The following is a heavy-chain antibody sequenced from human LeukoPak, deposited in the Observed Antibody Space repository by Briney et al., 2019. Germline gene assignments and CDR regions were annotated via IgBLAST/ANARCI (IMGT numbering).Heavy chain of an antibody. J-gene: IGHJ4*02. CDR2: IIPIFGTA. CDR1: GGTFSSYA. CDR3: ARKAGQSGYYGY. Sequence: SVKVSCKASGGTFSSYAISWVRQAPGQGLEWMGGIIPIFGTANYAQKFQGRVTITADESTSTAYMELSSLRSEDTAAYYCARKAGQSGYYGYWGQGTLVTVSS. D-gene: IGHD3-3*01. V-gene: IGHV1-69*01.